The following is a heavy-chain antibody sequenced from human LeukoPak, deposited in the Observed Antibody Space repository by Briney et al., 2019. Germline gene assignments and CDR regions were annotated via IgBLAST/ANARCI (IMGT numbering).Heavy chain of an antibody. CDR1: GFTFSAYT. J-gene: IGHJ4*02. CDR2: VKDDGSYI. CDR3: ARQSLGASGLDY. D-gene: IGHD1-26*01. V-gene: IGHV3-30*04. Sequence: GGSLRLSRAVSGFTFSAYTMHWVRQAPGKGLDWVAVVKDDGSYISYAASVKGRFTISRDNSKNTVVLQMNSLSVDDTVIYYCARQSLGASGLDYWGQGMLVTVSS.